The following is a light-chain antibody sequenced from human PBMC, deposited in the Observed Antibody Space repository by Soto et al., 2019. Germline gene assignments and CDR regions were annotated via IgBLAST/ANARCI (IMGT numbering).Light chain of an antibody. V-gene: IGLV2-14*03. CDR1: SSDVGAYNF. Sequence: QSVLTQPASVSGSPGQSITISCTGTSSDVGAYNFVSWHQQHPGKAPKLMIYNVYDRPSGISYRFSGSKSGNTASLTISGLQGEDQADYYCSAYKVSRNYGFGTGTKVTVL. CDR3: SAYKVSRNYG. CDR2: NVY. J-gene: IGLJ1*01.